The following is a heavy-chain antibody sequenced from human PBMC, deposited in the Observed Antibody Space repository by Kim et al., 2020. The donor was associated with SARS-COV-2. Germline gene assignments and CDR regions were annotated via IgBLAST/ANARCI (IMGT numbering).Heavy chain of an antibody. V-gene: IGHV3-49*03. Sequence: GGSLRLSCTASGFTFGDYAMSWFRQAPGKGLEWVGFIRSKAYGGTTEYAASVKGRFTISRDDSKSIAYLQMNSLKTEDTAVYYCTRDGGRGVINQNYYYYGMDVWGQGTTVTVSS. D-gene: IGHD3-10*01. CDR3: TRDGGRGVINQNYYYYGMDV. CDR1: GFTFGDYA. J-gene: IGHJ6*02. CDR2: IRSKAYGGTT.